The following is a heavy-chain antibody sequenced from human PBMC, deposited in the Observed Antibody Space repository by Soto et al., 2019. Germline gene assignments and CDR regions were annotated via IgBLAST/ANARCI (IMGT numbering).Heavy chain of an antibody. J-gene: IGHJ6*02. CDR1: GGTFSSNT. D-gene: IGHD3-16*01. V-gene: IGHV1-69*04. CDR2: INPILGIA. Sequence: ASVKVSCTASGGTFSSNTISWVRQAPGQGLEWMGRINPILGIANYAQKFQGRVTMTANNSISTAYMELSSLRSEDTAVYYCAREGVRGMDVWGQGTTVTVSS. CDR3: AREGVRGMDV.